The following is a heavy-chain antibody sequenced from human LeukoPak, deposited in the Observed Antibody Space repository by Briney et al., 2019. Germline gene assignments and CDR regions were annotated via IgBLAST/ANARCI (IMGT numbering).Heavy chain of an antibody. Sequence: PSETLSLTCTVSGYSISSGYYWGWIRQPPGKGLEWIGYIYYSGSTNYNPSLKSRVNISVDMSKHQFSLKLSSVTAADTAVYYCATGDYYGSGSYRYYYYMDVWGKGTTVTISS. CDR2: IYYSGST. J-gene: IGHJ6*03. CDR3: ATGDYYGSGSYRYYYYMDV. D-gene: IGHD3-10*01. V-gene: IGHV4-61*01. CDR1: GYSISSGYY.